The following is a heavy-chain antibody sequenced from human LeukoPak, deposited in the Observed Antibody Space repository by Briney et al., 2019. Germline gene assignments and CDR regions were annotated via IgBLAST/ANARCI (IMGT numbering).Heavy chain of an antibody. V-gene: IGHV2-5*01. D-gene: IGHD2-2*01. CDR2: IYWNDDK. Sequence: SGPTLVNPTQTLTLTCTFSGFSLGTSGVGVGWIRQPPGKALEWLSLIYWNDDKRYSPSLKSRLTITKDTSKNQVVLTMTNIDPVDAATYYCAHTRPSPYCSSTSCLYYFDYWGQGTLVTVSS. J-gene: IGHJ4*02. CDR1: GFSLGTSGVG. CDR3: AHTRPSPYCSSTSCLYYFDY.